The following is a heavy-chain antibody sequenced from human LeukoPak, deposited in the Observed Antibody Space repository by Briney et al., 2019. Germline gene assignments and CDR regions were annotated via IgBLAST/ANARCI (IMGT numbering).Heavy chain of an antibody. D-gene: IGHD3-10*01. CDR3: ARSGGSGSYSPYYFDS. V-gene: IGHV5-51*01. J-gene: IGHJ4*02. Sequence: GASLQISCEGSGSSFTSYWIGWVRQLPGKGLEWMGIIYPGDSDTRYSPSFQGQVTISADKSISTAYLQWSNLKASDTAMYYCARSGGSGSYSPYYFDSWGQGTLVTVSS. CDR1: GSSFTSYW. CDR2: IYPGDSDT.